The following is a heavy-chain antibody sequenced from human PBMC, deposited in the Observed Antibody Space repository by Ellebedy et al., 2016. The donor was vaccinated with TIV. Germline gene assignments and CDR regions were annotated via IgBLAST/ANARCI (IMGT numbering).Heavy chain of an antibody. V-gene: IGHV5-51*01. CDR3: AGLAAGLYYYYYGMDV. Sequence: GESLKISCKGSGYSFTTYWIGWVRQMPGKGLEWMGIIYPGDSDTKYSPSFQGQDIISADKSISTAYLQWSSLKASDTAMYYCAGLAAGLYYYYYGMDVWGQGTAVTVSS. CDR1: GYSFTTYW. J-gene: IGHJ6*02. CDR2: IYPGDSDT. D-gene: IGHD6-19*01.